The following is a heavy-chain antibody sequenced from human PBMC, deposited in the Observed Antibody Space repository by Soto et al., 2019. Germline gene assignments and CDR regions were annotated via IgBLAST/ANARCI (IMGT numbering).Heavy chain of an antibody. CDR2: NYYRGNA. CDR3: ARLEGLATISYYFDY. V-gene: IGHV4-39*01. D-gene: IGHD3-3*01. CDR1: GDSINSDNYY. Sequence: QLQLQESGPGLVKPSETLSLTCSVSGDSINSDNYYWGWIRQPPGKGLEWIGSNYYRGNAYYNPSRKTRVTRSLDKSKSQFSLKLNSVTAADSAVYFCARLEGLATISYYFDYWGQGTLVTVSS. J-gene: IGHJ4*02.